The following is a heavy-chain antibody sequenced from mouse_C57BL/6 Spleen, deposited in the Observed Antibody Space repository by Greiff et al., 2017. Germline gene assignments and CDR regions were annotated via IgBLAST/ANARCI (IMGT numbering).Heavy chain of an antibody. CDR3: AREDDGSMAWFAY. CDR2: INPNNGGT. Sequence: EVQLQQSGPELVKPGASVKISCKASGYTFTDYYMNWVKQSHGKSLEWIGDINPNNGGTSYNQKFKGKATLTVDKSSSTAYMALRSLTSEDSAVYYCAREDDGSMAWFAYWGQGTLVTVSA. D-gene: IGHD2-3*01. CDR1: GYTFTDYY. V-gene: IGHV1-26*01. J-gene: IGHJ3*01.